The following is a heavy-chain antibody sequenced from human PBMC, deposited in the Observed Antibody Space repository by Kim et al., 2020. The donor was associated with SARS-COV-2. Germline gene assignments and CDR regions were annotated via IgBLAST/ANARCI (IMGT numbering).Heavy chain of an antibody. V-gene: IGHV3-30-3*01. D-gene: IGHD6-19*01. CDR1: GFTFSSYA. CDR3: AREYSSCWSAPYYFEY. Sequence: GGSLRLSCAASGFTFSSYAMHWVRQAPGKGLEWVAVISYDGSNKYYADSVKGRFTISRDNSKNTLYLQMNSLRAEDTAVYYCAREYSSCWSAPYYFEYWGEGTLGSVSS. CDR2: ISYDGSNK. J-gene: IGHJ4*02.